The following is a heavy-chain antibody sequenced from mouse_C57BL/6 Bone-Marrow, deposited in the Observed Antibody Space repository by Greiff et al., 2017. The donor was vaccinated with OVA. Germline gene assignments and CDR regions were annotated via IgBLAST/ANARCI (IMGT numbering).Heavy chain of an antibody. Sequence: VHLVESGAELVRPGTSVKVSCKASGYAFTNYLIEWVKQRPGQGLEWIGVINPGSGGTNYNEKFKGKATLTADKSSSTAYMQLSSLTSEDSAVYFCAISIDYYGSSHWYFDVWGTGTTVTVSS. CDR1: GYAFTNYL. CDR2: INPGSGGT. CDR3: AISIDYYGSSHWYFDV. V-gene: IGHV1-54*01. J-gene: IGHJ1*03. D-gene: IGHD1-1*01.